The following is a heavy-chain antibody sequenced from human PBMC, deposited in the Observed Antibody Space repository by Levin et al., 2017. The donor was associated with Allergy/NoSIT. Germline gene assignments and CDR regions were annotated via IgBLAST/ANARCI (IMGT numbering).Heavy chain of an antibody. Sequence: GGSLRLSCAASGFTFSSYSMNWVRQAPGKGLEWVPSISSSSSYIYYADSMKGRFTISRDNAKNSLYLQMNSLRAEDTAVYYCARESTGNDAFDIWGQGTMVTVSS. V-gene: IGHV3-21*01. CDR2: ISSSSSYI. J-gene: IGHJ3*02. CDR3: ARESTGNDAFDI. CDR1: GFTFSSYS.